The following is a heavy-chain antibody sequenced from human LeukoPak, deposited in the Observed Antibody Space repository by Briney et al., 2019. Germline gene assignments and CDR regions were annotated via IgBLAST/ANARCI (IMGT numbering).Heavy chain of an antibody. CDR3: ARDLGGFDY. J-gene: IGHJ4*02. CDR1: GGSISSYY. V-gene: IGHV4-59*01. Sequence: SETLSLTCTVSGGSISSYYWSWIRQPPRKGLEWIGYIYYSGSTNYNPSLKSRVTISVDTSKNQFSLKLSSVTAADTAVYYCARDLGGFDYWGQGTLVTVSS. D-gene: IGHD3-16*01. CDR2: IYYSGST.